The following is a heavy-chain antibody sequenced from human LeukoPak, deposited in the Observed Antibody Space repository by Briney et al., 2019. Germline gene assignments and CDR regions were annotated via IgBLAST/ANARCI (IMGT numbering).Heavy chain of an antibody. D-gene: IGHD3-16*01. J-gene: IGHJ4*02. V-gene: IGHV3-21*01. CDR2: SSSSSDYI. CDR1: GFTFSSYT. CDR3: ASGHYDYVWGSISPTNYFDN. Sequence: GGSLRLSCAAAGFTFSSYTMDLARQAPGKGLEWVSSSSSSSDYIFYADSVKGRFTISRDNAQNSLYLQMNSLRVEDTAVYYCASGHYDYVWGSISPTNYFDNWGQGTLVTVSS.